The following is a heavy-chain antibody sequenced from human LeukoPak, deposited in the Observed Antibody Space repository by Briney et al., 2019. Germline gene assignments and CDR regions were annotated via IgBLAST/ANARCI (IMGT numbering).Heavy chain of an antibody. CDR2: INPNSGGT. V-gene: IGHV1-2*02. Sequence: ASVKVSCKASGYTFNGYYLHWVRQAPGQGLEWMGWINPNSGGTNYAQKLQGRVTMTTDTSTSTAYMELRSLRSDDTAVYYCARGGYCSSTSCWGFDPWGQGTLVTVSS. CDR1: GYTFNGYY. J-gene: IGHJ5*02. D-gene: IGHD2-2*01. CDR3: ARGGYCSSTSCWGFDP.